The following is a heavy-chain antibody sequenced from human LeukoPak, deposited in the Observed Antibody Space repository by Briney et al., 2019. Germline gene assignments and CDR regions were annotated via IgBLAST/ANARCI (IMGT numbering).Heavy chain of an antibody. CDR2: ISGSGGST. CDR3: AKGITMVRGVIITEYFDY. D-gene: IGHD3-10*01. CDR1: GFTFSSYA. J-gene: IGHJ4*02. Sequence: GGSLRLSCAASGFTFSSYAMSWVRQAPGKGLEWVSAISGSGGSTYYADSVKGRFTISRDNSKNTLYLQMNSLRAENTAVYYCAKGITMVRGVIITEYFDYWGQGTLVTVSS. V-gene: IGHV3-23*01.